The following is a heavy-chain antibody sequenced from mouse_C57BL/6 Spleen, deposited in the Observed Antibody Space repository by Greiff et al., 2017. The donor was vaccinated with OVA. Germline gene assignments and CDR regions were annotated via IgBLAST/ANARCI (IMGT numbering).Heavy chain of an antibody. J-gene: IGHJ4*01. CDR1: GYAFSSSW. CDR3: SRGYYGSRSYAMDY. CDR2: IYPGAGDT. V-gene: IGHV1-82*01. D-gene: IGHD1-1*01. Sequence: VQLQQSGPELVKPGASVKISCKASGYAFSSSWMNWVTQRPGQGLEWIGRIYPGAGDTNYNGKFKGTATLTADKSSRTAYIQLSSLTSEDSEVCFWSRGYYGSRSYAMDYWGQGTSVTVSA.